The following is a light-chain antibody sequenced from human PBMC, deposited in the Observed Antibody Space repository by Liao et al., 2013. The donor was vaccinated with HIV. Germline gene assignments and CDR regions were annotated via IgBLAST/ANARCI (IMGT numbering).Light chain of an antibody. J-gene: IGLJ1*01. CDR1: ALPKQY. Sequence: SYELTQPPSLSLSPGQTARITCSGDALPKQYAYWYQQKPGRAPVLLIYKDNERPSGIAERVSGSSSGTTATLTIGGVQAEDEADYYCQSADSSGAYPYVFGTGTKVTVL. CDR3: QSADSSGAYPYV. CDR2: KDN. V-gene: IGLV3-25*03.